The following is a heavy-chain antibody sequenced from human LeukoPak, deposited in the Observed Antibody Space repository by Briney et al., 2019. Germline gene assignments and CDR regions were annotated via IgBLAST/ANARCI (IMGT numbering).Heavy chain of an antibody. V-gene: IGHV4-61*05. D-gene: IGHD2-15*01. J-gene: IGHJ6*03. CDR3: ARSVEGYCRGDSCYYYSYYMDV. Sequence: PSETLSLTCTVSAGSISSSSYYWGWIRQPPGKGLEWIGYIYYSGSTNYNPSLKSRVTISVDTSKNQFSLKLSSVTAADTAVYYCARSVEGYCRGDSCYYYSYYMDVWGKGTTVTVSS. CDR2: IYYSGST. CDR1: AGSISSSSYY.